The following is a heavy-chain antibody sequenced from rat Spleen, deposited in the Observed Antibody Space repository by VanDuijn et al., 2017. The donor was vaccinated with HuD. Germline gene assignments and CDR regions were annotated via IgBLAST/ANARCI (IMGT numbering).Heavy chain of an antibody. V-gene: IGHV5-25*01. CDR3: AREAGLPFHYFDY. D-gene: IGHD1-4*01. Sequence: EVQLVESGGDLVQPGRSLKLSSAASGFTFSNYYMAWVRQAPTKGLEWVASITKTDGSTYYPDSVRGRFTISRDNAKSTLYLQMDSLRSEDTATYHCAREAGLPFHYFDYWGQGVMVTVSS. CDR2: ITKTDGST. CDR1: GFTFSNYY. J-gene: IGHJ2*01.